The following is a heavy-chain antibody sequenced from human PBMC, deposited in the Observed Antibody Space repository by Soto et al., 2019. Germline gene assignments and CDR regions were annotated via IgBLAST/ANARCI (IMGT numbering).Heavy chain of an antibody. J-gene: IGHJ4*02. CDR2: IYYSGST. Sequence: PSETLSVTCTVSGGSVSSGSYYWSWIRQPPGKGLEWIGYIYYSGSTYYNPSLKSRVTISVDTSKNQFSLKLSSVTAADTAVYYCARGRSGIAAAGTISTEKRYDYWGQGTLVTVSS. CDR1: GGSVSSGSYY. CDR3: ARGRSGIAAAGTISTEKRYDY. V-gene: IGHV4-61*01. D-gene: IGHD6-13*01.